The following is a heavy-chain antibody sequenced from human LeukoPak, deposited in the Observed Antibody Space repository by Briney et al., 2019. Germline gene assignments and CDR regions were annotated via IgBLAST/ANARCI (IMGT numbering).Heavy chain of an antibody. CDR2: IIPIFGTA. CDR1: GGTFSSYA. Sequence: GASVTVSCKTSGGTFSSYAISWVRQAPGQGLEWMGGIIPIFGTANYAQKFQGRVTITADESTSTAYMELSSLRSEDTAVYYCAGGHYYGSGSYHFDPWGQGTLVTVSS. J-gene: IGHJ5*02. V-gene: IGHV1-69*13. D-gene: IGHD3-10*01. CDR3: AGGHYYGSGSYHFDP.